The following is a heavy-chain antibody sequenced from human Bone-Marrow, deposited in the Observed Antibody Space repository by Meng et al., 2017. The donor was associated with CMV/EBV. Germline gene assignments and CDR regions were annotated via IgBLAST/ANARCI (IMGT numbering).Heavy chain of an antibody. D-gene: IGHD1-26*01. CDR3: ARARETIYDAFDI. Sequence: GGSLRLSCAASGFTFSSYAMHWVRQAPGKGLEWVAVISYDGSNKYYADSVKGRFTISRDNSKNTLYLQMNSLRAEDTAVYYCARARETIYDAFDIWGQGTMVTVSS. CDR1: GFTFSSYA. V-gene: IGHV3-30*14. J-gene: IGHJ3*02. CDR2: ISYDGSNK.